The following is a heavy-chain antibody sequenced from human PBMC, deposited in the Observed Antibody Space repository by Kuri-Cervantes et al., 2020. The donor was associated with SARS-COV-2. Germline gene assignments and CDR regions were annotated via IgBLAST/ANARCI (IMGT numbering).Heavy chain of an antibody. D-gene: IGHD2-21*01. CDR2: ISGSGSYM. V-gene: IGHV3-21*01. CDR3: ARVAGEGPIYYYDMDV. J-gene: IGHJ6*03. Sequence: GGSLRLSCAASGFTFSTYTMNWVRQAPGKALEWVSSISGSGSYMYYADSMKGRFTISRDSAKNSLYLQMNSLRGEDTAVYYCARVAGEGPIYYYDMDVWGKGTTVTVSS. CDR1: GFTFSTYT.